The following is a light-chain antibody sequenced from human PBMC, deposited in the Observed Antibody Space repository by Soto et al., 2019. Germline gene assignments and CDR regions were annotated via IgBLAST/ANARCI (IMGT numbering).Light chain of an antibody. CDR3: QQYGSSPFT. Sequence: ENVLTQSPGPLSLSPGESATLSCRASQDVFSNFFAWYQQKPGQAPRLLIHGASNRATGVPDRFSGSGSGTDFTLTISRLEPEDFAVYYCQQYGSSPFTFGPGTKVDIK. J-gene: IGKJ3*01. CDR2: GAS. CDR1: QDVFSNF. V-gene: IGKV3-20*01.